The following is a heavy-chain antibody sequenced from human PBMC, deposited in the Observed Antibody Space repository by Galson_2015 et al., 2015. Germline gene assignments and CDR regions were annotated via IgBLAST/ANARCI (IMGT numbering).Heavy chain of an antibody. CDR2: IIPILGIA. J-gene: IGHJ4*02. D-gene: IGHD4-17*01. CDR1: GGTFSSYA. V-gene: IGHV1-69*04. CDR3: AREGYDYGDYGPDY. Sequence: SVKVSCKASGGTFSSYAISWVRRAPGQGLEWMGRIIPILGIANYAQKFQGRVTITADKSTSTAYMELSSLRSEDTAVYYCAREGYDYGDYGPDYWGQGTLVTVSS.